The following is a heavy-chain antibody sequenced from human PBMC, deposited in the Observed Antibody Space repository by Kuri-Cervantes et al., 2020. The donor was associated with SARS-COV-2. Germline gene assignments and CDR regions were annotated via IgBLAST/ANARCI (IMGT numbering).Heavy chain of an antibody. CDR2: VNHRGST. V-gene: IGHV4-34*01. CDR3: ARAYGFLRYIYYMDV. D-gene: IGHD4-17*01. Sequence: SETLSLTCAFYGESFSGYYWNWIRQSPGKGLEWIGEVNHRGSTNYNPSFKSRVTISVDTSAKQFSLHLSSVTAADTAVYYCARAYGFLRYIYYMDVWGRGTTVTVSS. J-gene: IGHJ6*03. CDR1: GESFSGYY.